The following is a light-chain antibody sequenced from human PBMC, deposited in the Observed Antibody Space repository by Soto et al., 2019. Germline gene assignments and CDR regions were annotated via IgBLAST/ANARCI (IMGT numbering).Light chain of an antibody. CDR2: NNN. CDR3: AAWDGSLNGVL. J-gene: IGLJ2*01. V-gene: IGLV1-44*01. Sequence: QSVLTQPPSASGTPGQRVTISCSGSSSNIGSNPVHWYQQVPGTAPKLLIHNNNQRPSGVPARLSGSKSGTSASLAISGLQSEDGADYYCAAWDGSLNGVLFGGGTKLTVL. CDR1: SSNIGSNP.